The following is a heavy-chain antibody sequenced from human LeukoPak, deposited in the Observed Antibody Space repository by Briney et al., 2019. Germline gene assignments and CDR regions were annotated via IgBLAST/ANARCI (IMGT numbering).Heavy chain of an antibody. CDR3: ARHSIPNYYDSSGPFDY. Sequence: GESLRISFKGSGYSFTSYWISWVRQMPGKGLEWMGRIDPSDSYTNYSPSFQGHVTISADKSISTAYLQWSSLKASDTAMYYCARHSIPNYYDSSGPFDYWGQGTLVTVSS. D-gene: IGHD3-22*01. J-gene: IGHJ4*02. V-gene: IGHV5-10-1*01. CDR2: IDPSDSYT. CDR1: GYSFTSYW.